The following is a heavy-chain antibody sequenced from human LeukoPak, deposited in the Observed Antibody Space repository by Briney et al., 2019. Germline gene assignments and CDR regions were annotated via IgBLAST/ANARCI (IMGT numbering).Heavy chain of an antibody. J-gene: IGHJ5*02. Sequence: ASVKVSCKASGGTFSSYAISWVRQAPGQGLEWMGGIIPIFGTANYAQKFQGRVTITADKSTSTAYMELSSLRSEDTAVYYCAREAVTIFALVRTQTTKRPHRFDPWGQGTLVTVSS. CDR2: IIPIFGTA. CDR3: AREAVTIFALVRTQTTKRPHRFDP. V-gene: IGHV1-69*06. CDR1: GGTFSSYA. D-gene: IGHD3-3*01.